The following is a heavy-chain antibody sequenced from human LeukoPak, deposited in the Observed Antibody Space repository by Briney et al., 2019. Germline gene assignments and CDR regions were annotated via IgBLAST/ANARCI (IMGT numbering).Heavy chain of an antibody. V-gene: IGHV4-34*01. CDR3: ARKGATAGGTWALDI. D-gene: IGHD4-23*01. J-gene: IGHJ3*02. Sequence: SETLSLTCTVSGGSFRGDYYWTWIRQPPGQGLEWIGEINHSGITEYDPSLRSRVTISLDTSKSQFSLKLRSVTAADTAVYYCARKGATAGGTWALDIWGQGTMVTVS. CDR1: GGSFRGDYY. CDR2: INHSGIT.